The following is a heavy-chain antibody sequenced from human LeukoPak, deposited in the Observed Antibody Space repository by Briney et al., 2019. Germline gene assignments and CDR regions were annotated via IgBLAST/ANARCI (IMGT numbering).Heavy chain of an antibody. D-gene: IGHD3-10*01. CDR3: TYGSGRRGFGDY. Sequence: PGGSLRLSCAASGFTFSSYGMHWVRQAPGKGLEWVSYISSSGSTIYYADSVKGRFTISRDNAKNSLYLQMNSLRAEDTAVYYCTYGSGRRGFGDYWGQGTLVTVSS. CDR2: ISSSGSTI. V-gene: IGHV3-48*04. J-gene: IGHJ4*02. CDR1: GFTFSSYG.